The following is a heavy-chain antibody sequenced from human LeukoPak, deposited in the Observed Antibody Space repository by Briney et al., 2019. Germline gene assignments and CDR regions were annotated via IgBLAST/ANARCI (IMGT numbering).Heavy chain of an antibody. Sequence: GGSLRLSCAASGFTFSSYAMSWVRQAPGKGLEWVSAISGSGGSTFYADSVKGRFTISRDNSKNTLYLQMNSLRAEDTAVYYCAKDMGAAPYYYGMDVWGQGTTVTVSS. CDR1: GFTFSSYA. CDR2: ISGSGGST. V-gene: IGHV3-23*01. D-gene: IGHD3-16*01. CDR3: AKDMGAAPYYYGMDV. J-gene: IGHJ6*02.